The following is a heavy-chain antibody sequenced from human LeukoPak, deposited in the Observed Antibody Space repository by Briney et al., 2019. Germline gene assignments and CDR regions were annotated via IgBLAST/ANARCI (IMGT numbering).Heavy chain of an antibody. CDR1: GGSISSYY. J-gene: IGHJ5*02. V-gene: IGHV4-59*08. D-gene: IGHD2-2*01. CDR2: IYYSGST. Sequence: SETLSLTCTVSGGSISSYYWSWIRQPPGKGLEWIGYIYYSGSTNYNPSLKSRVTISVDTSKNQFSLKLSSVTAADTAVYYCARRNFCSSTSCYTNENWFDPWGQGTLVTVSS. CDR3: ARRNFCSSTSCYTNENWFDP.